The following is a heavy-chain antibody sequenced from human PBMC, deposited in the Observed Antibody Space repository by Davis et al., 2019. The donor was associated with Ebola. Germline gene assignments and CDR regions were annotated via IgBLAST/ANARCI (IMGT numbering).Heavy chain of an antibody. CDR3: ERQGGY. CDR1: GFTFSNYW. Sequence: GESLKISCAASGFTFSNYWMTWVRQAPGKGLEWVAHIKADGSEKYYEDSVKGRFTISRDNAKNSLYLQMNTLRAEDTAMYFCERQGGYWGQGTPVTVSS. J-gene: IGHJ4*02. D-gene: IGHD3-16*01. CDR2: IKADGSEK. V-gene: IGHV3-7*03.